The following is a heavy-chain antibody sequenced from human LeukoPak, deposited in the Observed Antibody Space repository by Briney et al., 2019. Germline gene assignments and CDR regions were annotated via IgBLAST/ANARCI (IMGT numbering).Heavy chain of an antibody. D-gene: IGHD3-10*01. CDR3: ARESFGSYLDN. CDR2: ISTSGSPI. J-gene: IGHJ4*02. CDR1: GFTFSSYE. V-gene: IGHV3-48*03. Sequence: GGSLRLSCAASGFTFSSYEMNWVRQAPGQGLAWVSYISTSGSPIYYADSVKGRFTISRDNAKNSLYLQMNSLRAEDTAVYYCARESFGSYLDNWGQGTLITVSS.